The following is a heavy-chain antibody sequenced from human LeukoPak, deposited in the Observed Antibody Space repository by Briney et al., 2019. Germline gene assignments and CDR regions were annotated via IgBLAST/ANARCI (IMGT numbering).Heavy chain of an antibody. J-gene: IGHJ3*02. CDR2: INPSGGST. D-gene: IGHD6-19*01. CDR1: GYTFIGHY. Sequence: ASVKVSCKASGYTFIGHYMHWVRQAPGQGLEWMGIINPSGGSTSYAQRFQGRVTMTRDTSTSTVYMELSSLRSEDTAVYYCARAQGYSSSDDAFDIWGQGTMVTVSS. CDR3: ARAQGYSSSDDAFDI. V-gene: IGHV1-46*01.